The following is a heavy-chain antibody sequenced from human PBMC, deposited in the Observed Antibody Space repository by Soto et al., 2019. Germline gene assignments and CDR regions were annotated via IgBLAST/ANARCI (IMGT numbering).Heavy chain of an antibody. Sequence: AASGKVSCKASGYTFTNYAFSWVRQAPGQGLEWMGWINVYNDKTRYAENVQGRITMTTDTSTSTVYMELRSLRSDDTAAYYCARDRPWVCGGGSCNTNEGNYGMDVWGQGTTVTVSS. J-gene: IGHJ6*02. D-gene: IGHD2-15*01. V-gene: IGHV1-18*01. CDR1: GYTFTNYA. CDR2: INVYNDKT. CDR3: ARDRPWVCGGGSCNTNEGNYGMDV.